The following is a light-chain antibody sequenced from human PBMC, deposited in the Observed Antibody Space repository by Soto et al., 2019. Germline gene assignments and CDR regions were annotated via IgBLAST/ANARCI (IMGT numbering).Light chain of an antibody. CDR2: EVS. V-gene: IGLV2-8*01. CDR1: SSDVGGYNY. J-gene: IGLJ2*01. CDR3: SSYTGSVDVL. Sequence: QSALTQPPSASGSPGQSVAISCTGTSSDVGGYNYVSWYQQHPGKAPKLMIYEVSKRPSGVPDRFSGSKSVNTASLTVSGLQAEDEADYYCSSYTGSVDVLFGGGTKLTVL.